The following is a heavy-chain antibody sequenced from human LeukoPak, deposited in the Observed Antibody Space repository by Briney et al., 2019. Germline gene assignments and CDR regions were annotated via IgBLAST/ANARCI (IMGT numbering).Heavy chain of an antibody. CDR1: GYTFTSYD. CDR2: MNPNSGNT. J-gene: IGHJ4*02. Sequence: GASVKVSCKASGYTFTSYDIDWVRQATGQGLEWMGWMNPNSGNTGYAQKFQGRVTMTRNTSISTAYVELSSLRSEDTAVYYCARGSRYSGYDYEGEYDYWGQGTLVTVSS. D-gene: IGHD5-12*01. V-gene: IGHV1-8*01. CDR3: ARGSRYSGYDYEGEYDY.